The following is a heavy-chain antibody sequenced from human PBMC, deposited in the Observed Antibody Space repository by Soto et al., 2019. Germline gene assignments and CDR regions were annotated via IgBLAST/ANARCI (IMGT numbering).Heavy chain of an antibody. J-gene: IGHJ4*02. CDR1: GGTFSSNA. V-gene: IGHV1-69*01. Sequence: QVQLVQSGAEVKKPGSSVRVSCKASGGTFSSNAISWVRQAPGQGLEWMGAIIPTFGTANYAQNFQGRVTITADESTRTAYMELSSVRFEDTAVYYCARDAPSAPSVYWGQGTLVTVSS. CDR2: IIPTFGTA. CDR3: ARDAPSAPSVY. D-gene: IGHD6-6*01.